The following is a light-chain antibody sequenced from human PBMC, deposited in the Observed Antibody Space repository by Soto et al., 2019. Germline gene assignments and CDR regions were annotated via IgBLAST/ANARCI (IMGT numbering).Light chain of an antibody. V-gene: IGKV3-15*01. CDR2: GAS. J-gene: IGKJ3*01. CDR3: QQSNNWPPFT. Sequence: EIVMTQSPATLSVSPGERATLSCRASQSVSTNLAWYQQKPGQAPRLLIYGASTRANGIPARFSGSGSGTEFTLTISSLQSEDFAVYYCQQSNNWPPFTFGPGTKVDIK. CDR1: QSVSTN.